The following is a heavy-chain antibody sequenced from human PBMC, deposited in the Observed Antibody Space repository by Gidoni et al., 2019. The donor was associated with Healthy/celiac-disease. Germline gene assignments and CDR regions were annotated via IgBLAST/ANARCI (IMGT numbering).Heavy chain of an antibody. V-gene: IGHV3-23*01. D-gene: IGHD3-3*01. J-gene: IGHJ6*02. CDR2: ISCSGGST. CDR3: AKARSGFWSAYSYGMDV. CDR1: GRHLHSTA. Sequence: EVQLLESGGGLAQPGGSLRLTCAAAGRHLHSTALSWVRQGPGKGLEWVSAISCSGGSTYYADSVKCRFTISRDNSKNTLCLQMSSLRAEDTAVYFCAKARSGFWSAYSYGMDVWGQGTTVTVSS.